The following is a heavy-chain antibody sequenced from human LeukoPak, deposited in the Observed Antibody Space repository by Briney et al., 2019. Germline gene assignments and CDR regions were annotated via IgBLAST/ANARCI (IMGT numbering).Heavy chain of an antibody. V-gene: IGHV1-8*01. CDR1: GYTFTSYD. Sequence: ASVKVSCKASGYTFTSYDINWVRQATGQGLEWMGWMNPNSGNTGYAKKFQGRVTMTRNTSISTAYMELSSLRSEDTAVYYCARGVAVAGRYGMDVWGQGTTVTVSS. J-gene: IGHJ6*02. CDR2: MNPNSGNT. CDR3: ARGVAVAGRYGMDV. D-gene: IGHD6-19*01.